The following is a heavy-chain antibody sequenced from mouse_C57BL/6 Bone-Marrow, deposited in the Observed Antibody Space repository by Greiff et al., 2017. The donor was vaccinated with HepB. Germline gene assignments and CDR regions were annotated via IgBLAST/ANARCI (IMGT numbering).Heavy chain of an antibody. CDR2: INPGSGGT. V-gene: IGHV1-54*01. D-gene: IGHD1-1*01. CDR1: GYAFTNYL. J-gene: IGHJ4*01. Sequence: VQLQESGAELVRPGTSVKVSCKASGYAFTNYLIEWVKQRPGQGLEWIGVINPGSGGTNYNEKFKGKATLTAVKSSSTAYMQLSSLTSEDSAVYFCARGFTTVVATRDYYAMDYWGQGTSVTVSS. CDR3: ARGFTTVVATRDYYAMDY.